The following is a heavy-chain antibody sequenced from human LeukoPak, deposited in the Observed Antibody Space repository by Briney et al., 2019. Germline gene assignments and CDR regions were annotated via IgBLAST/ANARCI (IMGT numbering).Heavy chain of an antibody. D-gene: IGHD4-17*01. CDR3: ARDPPRGTTVTHLGY. Sequence: GGSLRLSCAASGFTVSSNYMSWVRQAPGKGLEWVSVIYSGGSTYYADSVKGRFTISRDNSKNTLYLEMNSLRAEDTAVYYCARDPPRGTTVTHLGYWGQGTLVTVSS. CDR1: GFTVSSNY. CDR2: IYSGGST. J-gene: IGHJ4*02. V-gene: IGHV3-66*01.